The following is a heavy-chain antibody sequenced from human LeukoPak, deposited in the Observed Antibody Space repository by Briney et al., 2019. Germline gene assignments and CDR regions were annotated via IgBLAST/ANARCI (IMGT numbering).Heavy chain of an antibody. CDR3: ARDRGPPEDSGIYYQYYFHY. D-gene: IGHD3-10*01. CDR2: INPNSGDT. Sequence: ASVKVSFKASGYTFTGYYVHWMRQAPGQGLEWMGWINPNSGDTEYEQKFQGRVTMTRDTSIATAYMEMTRLAPDDTAVYYCARDRGPPEDSGIYYQYYFHYWGQETLVTVSS. V-gene: IGHV1-2*02. J-gene: IGHJ4*02. CDR1: GYTFTGYY.